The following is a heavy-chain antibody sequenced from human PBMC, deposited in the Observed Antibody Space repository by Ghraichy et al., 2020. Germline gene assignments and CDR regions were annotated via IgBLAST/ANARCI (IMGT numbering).Heavy chain of an antibody. Sequence: SETLSLTCTVSGGSISSYYWSWIRQPPGKGLEWIGYIYYSGSTNYNPSLKSRVTISVDTSKNQFSLKLSSVTAADTAVYYCARALRPPRYYDFWSGFDYWGQGTLVTVSS. CDR3: ARALRPPRYYDFWSGFDY. J-gene: IGHJ4*02. CDR2: IYYSGST. D-gene: IGHD3-3*01. V-gene: IGHV4-59*01. CDR1: GGSISSYY.